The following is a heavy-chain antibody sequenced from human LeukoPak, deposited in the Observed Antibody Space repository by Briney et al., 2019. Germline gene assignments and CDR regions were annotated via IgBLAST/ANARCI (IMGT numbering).Heavy chain of an antibody. Sequence: SETLSLTCAVSGRSISSSNWWSWVRQPPGKGLEWIGEIYHSGSTNYNPSLKSRVTISVDTSKNQFSLKLSSVTAADTAVYYCARHDGGYSYGDFDYWGQGTLVTVSS. CDR2: IYHSGST. J-gene: IGHJ4*02. D-gene: IGHD5-18*01. V-gene: IGHV4-4*02. CDR1: GRSISSSNW. CDR3: ARHDGGYSYGDFDY.